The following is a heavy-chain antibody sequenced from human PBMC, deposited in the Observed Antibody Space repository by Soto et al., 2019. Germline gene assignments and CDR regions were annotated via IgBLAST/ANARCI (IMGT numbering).Heavy chain of an antibody. CDR1: GVSMSSHDW. J-gene: IGHJ4*02. CDR2: INHSGST. D-gene: IGHD2-8*02. V-gene: IGHV4-4*02. CDR3: ARDKITGLFDY. Sequence: SETLSLTCAVSGVSMSSHDWWTWIRQPPGTGLEWIGEINHSGSTNYNPSLKSRVTISVDTSKNQFSLKLTSVTAADTAVYYCARDKITGLFDYWGQGTLVTVSS.